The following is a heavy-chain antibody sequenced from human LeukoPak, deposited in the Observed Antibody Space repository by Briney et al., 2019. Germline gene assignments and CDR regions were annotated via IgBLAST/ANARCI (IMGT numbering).Heavy chain of an antibody. CDR3: AMFLGYCSGGSCPFDP. CDR2: VIPIFGTA. J-gene: IGHJ5*02. Sequence: SVKVSCKASGGTFNSYAISWVRQAPGQGLEWMGGVIPIFGTANYAQKFQGRVTVTADKSTNTAYMELSSLRSQDTAVYYCAMFLGYCSGGSCPFDPWGQGTLVTVSS. D-gene: IGHD2-15*01. V-gene: IGHV1-69*06. CDR1: GGTFNSYA.